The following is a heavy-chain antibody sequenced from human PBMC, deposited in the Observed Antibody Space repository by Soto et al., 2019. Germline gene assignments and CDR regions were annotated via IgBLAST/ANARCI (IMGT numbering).Heavy chain of an antibody. CDR2: IIPIFGTA. Sequence: ASVKVSCKASGGTFSSYAISWVRQAPGQGLEWMGGIIPIFGTANYAQKFQGRVTITADESTSTAYMELSSLRSEDTAVYYCARGLYSGSYHGAFDIWGQGTMVTVSS. J-gene: IGHJ3*02. V-gene: IGHV1-69*13. CDR1: GGTFSSYA. CDR3: ARGLYSGSYHGAFDI. D-gene: IGHD1-26*01.